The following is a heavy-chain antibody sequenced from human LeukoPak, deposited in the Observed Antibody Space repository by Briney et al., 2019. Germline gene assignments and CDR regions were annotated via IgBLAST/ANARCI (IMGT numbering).Heavy chain of an antibody. CDR3: ARSLGELRYYMDV. D-gene: IGHD3-10*01. V-gene: IGHV1-2*02. Sequence: ASVKVSCKASGYTFTGYYMHWVRQAPGQGLEWMGWINCNSGGTNYAQKFQDRVTMTRDTSISTAYMELSRLRSDDTAVYYCARSLGELRYYMDVWGKGTTVTISS. J-gene: IGHJ6*03. CDR1: GYTFTGYY. CDR2: INCNSGGT.